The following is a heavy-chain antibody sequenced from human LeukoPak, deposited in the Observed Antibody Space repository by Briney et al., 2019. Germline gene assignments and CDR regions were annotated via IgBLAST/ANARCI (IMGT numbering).Heavy chain of an antibody. J-gene: IGHJ4*02. CDR1: GGSISSGDYY. CDR3: ARKTLDTAMGGSGY. Sequence: SETLSLTCTVSGGSISSGDYYWSWIRQPPGKGLEWIGYIYYSGSTYYNPSLKSRVTISVDTSKNQFSLKLSSVTAADTAVYYCARKTLDTAMGGSGYGGQGTLVTVSS. V-gene: IGHV4-30-4*08. CDR2: IYYSGST. D-gene: IGHD5-18*01.